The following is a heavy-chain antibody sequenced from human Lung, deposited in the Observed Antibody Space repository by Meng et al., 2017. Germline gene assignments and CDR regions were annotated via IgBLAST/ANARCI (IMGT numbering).Heavy chain of an antibody. CDR3: ARGPTTMAHDFDY. Sequence: VKLKQWGAGLLTPSETLSRPCFGLGRSFSDYYWSWIRQPPGKGLEWIGEINHSGSTNYNPSLESRATISVDTSQNNLSLKLSSVTAADSAVYYCARGPTTMAHDFDYWGQGTLVTVSS. V-gene: IGHV4-34*01. J-gene: IGHJ4*02. D-gene: IGHD4-11*01. CDR2: INHSGST. CDR1: GRSFSDYY.